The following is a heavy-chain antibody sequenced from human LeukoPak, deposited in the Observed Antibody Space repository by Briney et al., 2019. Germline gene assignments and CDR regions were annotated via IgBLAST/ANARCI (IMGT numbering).Heavy chain of an antibody. CDR2: IIPIFGTA. V-gene: IGHV1-69*13. J-gene: IGHJ6*03. Sequence: SVKVSCKASGGTFSSYAISWVRQAPGQGLEWMGGIIPIFGTANYAQKFQGRVTITADESTSTAYMELSSLRSEDTAVYYCARDNYDQNYYYYMDVWGKGTTVTVSS. CDR1: GGTFSSYA. CDR3: ARDNYDQNYYYYMDV. D-gene: IGHD4-11*01.